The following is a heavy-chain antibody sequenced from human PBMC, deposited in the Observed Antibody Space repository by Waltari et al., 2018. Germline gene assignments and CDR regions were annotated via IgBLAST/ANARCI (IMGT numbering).Heavy chain of an antibody. V-gene: IGHV1-18*01. CDR2: ISAYNGNT. D-gene: IGHD3-22*01. CDR3: SRDLYYDSSGYKASPDY. Sequence: QVQLVQSGAEVKKPGDSVKVSCKASGYTFTSSGISWVRQDPGQGLEWMGWISAYNGNTNYAQKLQGRVTMTTDTSTSTAYMELRSLRSDDTAVYYCSRDLYYDSSGYKASPDYWGQGTLVTVSS. J-gene: IGHJ4*02. CDR1: GYTFTSSG.